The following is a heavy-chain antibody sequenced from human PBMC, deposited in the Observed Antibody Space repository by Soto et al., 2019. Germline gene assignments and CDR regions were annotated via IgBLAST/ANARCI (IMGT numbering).Heavy chain of an antibody. Sequence: QVTVKESGPVLMKPTETLTLTCTVSECPISSARMGVSWIRQPPGKALEWLAHIFSNDEKSISTLLKTRLTISKDTSKSQVVLTLTNMDPLDTATYYCARLCYYETRGFYHHNGMDVWGQGTPVTVFS. CDR3: ARLCYYETRGFYHHNGMDV. V-gene: IGHV2-26*01. CDR2: IFSNDEK. D-gene: IGHD3-22*01. J-gene: IGHJ6*02. CDR1: ECPISSARMG.